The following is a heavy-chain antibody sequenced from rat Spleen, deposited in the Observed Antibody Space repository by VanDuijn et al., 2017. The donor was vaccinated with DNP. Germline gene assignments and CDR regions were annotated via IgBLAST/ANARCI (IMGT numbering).Heavy chain of an antibody. J-gene: IGHJ3*01. CDR2: MRYNGDT. Sequence: QVQLKESGPGLVQPSQTLSLTCTVSGFSLTGYSVYWVRQPSGKGLEWMGRMRYNGDTSYNSALKSRLSISRDTSKNQVFLKMNSLQTEDTAIYFCTRVYYSAEDWFAYWGQGTLVTVSS. V-gene: IGHV2-8*01. CDR3: TRVYYSAEDWFAY. CDR1: GFSLTGYS. D-gene: IGHD1-1*01.